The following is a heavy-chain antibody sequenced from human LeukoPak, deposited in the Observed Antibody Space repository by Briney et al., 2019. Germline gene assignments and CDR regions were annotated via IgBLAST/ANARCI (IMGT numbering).Heavy chain of an antibody. J-gene: IGHJ4*02. CDR1: GYTFTGYY. V-gene: IGHV1-2*02. CDR2: INPNSGGT. D-gene: IGHD6-19*01. CDR3: ARDLTAYSSGWYGY. Sequence: ASVKVSCKASGYTFTGYYMHWVRQVPGQGLEWMGWINPNSGGTNYAQKFQGRVTMTRDTSISTAYMELSRLRSDDTAVYYCARDLTAYSSGWYGYWGQGTLVTVSS.